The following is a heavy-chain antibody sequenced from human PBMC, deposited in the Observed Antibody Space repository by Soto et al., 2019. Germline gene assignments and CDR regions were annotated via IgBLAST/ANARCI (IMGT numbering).Heavy chain of an antibody. J-gene: IGHJ4*02. CDR2: ISYDGRNK. V-gene: IGHV3-30*03. Sequence: PGGSLRLSCAASGFIFNNYGMHCVRQSPGKGLDWVAVISYDGRNKYYADSVKGRFTISRDNSKNTLYLQMNSLRAEDTAVYYCATPAHFGDYVYFFDYWGQGALVTGS. CDR3: ATPAHFGDYVYFFDY. CDR1: GFIFNNYG. D-gene: IGHD4-17*01.